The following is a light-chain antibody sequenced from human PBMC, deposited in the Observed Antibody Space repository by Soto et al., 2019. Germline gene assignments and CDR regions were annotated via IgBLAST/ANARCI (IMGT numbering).Light chain of an antibody. J-gene: IGLJ2*01. CDR2: DVS. CDR1: SSDVGGYNY. Sequence: QSALTQPRSVSGSPGQSVTISCTGTSSDVGGYNYVSWYQQHPGKAPKLMIYDVSKRPSGVPDRFSGSKSGNTASLTISGLQAEDAADYYCWSYAGSVIFGGGTKLTVL. CDR3: WSYAGSVI. V-gene: IGLV2-11*01.